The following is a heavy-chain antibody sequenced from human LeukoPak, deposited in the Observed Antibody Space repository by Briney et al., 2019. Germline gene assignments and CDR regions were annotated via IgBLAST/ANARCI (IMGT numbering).Heavy chain of an antibody. J-gene: IGHJ6*02. CDR2: MNPNSGNT. V-gene: IGHV1-8*01. Sequence: GASGKVSCKASGYTFTSYDINWVRQATGQGLEWMGWMNPNSGNTGYAQKFQGRVTMTRNASISTAYMELSSLRSEDTAVYYCARVGDILTGYHFYYYGMDVWGQGTTVTVSS. CDR3: ARVGDILTGYHFYYYGMDV. CDR1: GYTFTSYD. D-gene: IGHD3-9*01.